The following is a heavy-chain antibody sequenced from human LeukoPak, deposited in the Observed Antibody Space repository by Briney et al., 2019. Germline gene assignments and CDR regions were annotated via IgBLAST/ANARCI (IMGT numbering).Heavy chain of an antibody. V-gene: IGHV3-30-3*02. CDR2: ISYDGSSK. D-gene: IGHD5-12*01. J-gene: IGHJ4*02. Sequence: GGSLRLSCAASGFTFSSYAMHWVRQAPGKGLEWVAVISYDGSSKYYADSVKGRFTISRDNSKNTLYLQMNSLRAEDTAVYYCAKIARGRGYSGYDSGYWGQGTLVTVSS. CDR3: AKIARGRGYSGYDSGY. CDR1: GFTFSSYA.